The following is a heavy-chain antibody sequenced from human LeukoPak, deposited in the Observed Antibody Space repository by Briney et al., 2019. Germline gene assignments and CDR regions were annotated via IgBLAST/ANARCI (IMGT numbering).Heavy chain of an antibody. CDR1: GFTFSNAW. CDR2: IKSKTDGGTT. V-gene: IGHV3-15*01. CDR3: TTGLGNWNLYYFDY. J-gene: IGHJ4*02. D-gene: IGHD1-20*01. Sequence: PGGSLRLSCAASGFTFSNAWMSWVRQAPGKGLEWVGRIKSKTDGGTTDYAAPVKGRFTISRDDSKNTLYLQMNSLKTEDTAVYYCTTGLGNWNLYYFDYWGQGTLVTVSS.